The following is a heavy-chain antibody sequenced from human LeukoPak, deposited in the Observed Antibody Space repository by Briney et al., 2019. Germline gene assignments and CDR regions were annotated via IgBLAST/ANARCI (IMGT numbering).Heavy chain of an antibody. D-gene: IGHD3-16*02. V-gene: IGHV4-61*02. J-gene: IGHJ4*02. CDR3: AMGMITFGGVIVIPEVY. Sequence: SETLSLTCTVSGGSISSGSYYWSWIRQPAGKGLEWIVRIYTSGSTNYNPSLKSPVTISVDTSKNQFSLKLSSVTAADTAVYYCAMGMITFGGVIVIPEVYWGQGTLVTVSS. CDR1: GGSISSGSYY. CDR2: IYTSGST.